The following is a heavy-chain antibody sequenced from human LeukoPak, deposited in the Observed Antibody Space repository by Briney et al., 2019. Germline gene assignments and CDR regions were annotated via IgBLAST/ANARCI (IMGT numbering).Heavy chain of an antibody. D-gene: IGHD6-19*01. CDR3: AKGGSSAWYYFDY. Sequence: GGSLRLSCAASGFTFSNYDMHWVRQAPGKGLEWVAFIRYDGSNKYYADSVKGRFPISRDNSKNTLYLRMNSLRAEDTAVYYCAKGGSSAWYYFDYWGQGTLVTVSS. V-gene: IGHV3-30*02. CDR2: IRYDGSNK. CDR1: GFTFSNYD. J-gene: IGHJ4*02.